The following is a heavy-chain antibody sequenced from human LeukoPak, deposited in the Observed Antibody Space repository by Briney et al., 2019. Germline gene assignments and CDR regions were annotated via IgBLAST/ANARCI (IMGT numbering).Heavy chain of an antibody. Sequence: PSETLSLTCTVSGGSISSYYWSWIRQPAGKGLEWIGRIYTSGSTNYNPSLKSRVTMSVDTSKNQFSLKLSSVTAADTAVYYCARGVSPDKIWFGELRYYYYMDVWGKGTTVTVSS. CDR3: ARGVSPDKIWFGELRYYYYMDV. V-gene: IGHV4-4*07. D-gene: IGHD3-10*01. J-gene: IGHJ6*03. CDR1: GGSISSYY. CDR2: IYTSGST.